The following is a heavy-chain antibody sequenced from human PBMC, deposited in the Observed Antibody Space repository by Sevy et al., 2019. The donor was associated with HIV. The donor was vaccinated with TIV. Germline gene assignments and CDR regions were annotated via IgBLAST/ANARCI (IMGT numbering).Heavy chain of an antibody. D-gene: IGHD2-8*01. J-gene: IGHJ6*03. CDR3: VKDTRKWRGGGYCNNDVCSAPMDV. V-gene: IGHV3-9*01. CDR1: GFTFDDYA. Sequence: GGSLRLSCAASGFTFDDYAMHWVRQAPGKGLEWVSGVSWNGGNIGYAGSVKGRFTISRDNAKQSLYLQMNSLRAEDTAFYYCVKDTRKWRGGGYCNNDVCSAPMDVWGKGTTVTVSS. CDR2: VSWNGGNI.